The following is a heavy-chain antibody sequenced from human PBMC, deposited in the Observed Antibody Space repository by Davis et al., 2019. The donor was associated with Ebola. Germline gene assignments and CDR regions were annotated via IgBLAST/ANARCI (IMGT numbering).Heavy chain of an antibody. CDR1: GGSISSYY. J-gene: IGHJ6*02. D-gene: IGHD2-15*01. CDR2: IYYSGST. V-gene: IGHV4-59*01. Sequence: MPSETLSLTCTVSGGSISSYYWSWIRQPPGKGLEWIGYIYYSGSTNYNLSLKSRVTISVDTSKNQFSLKLSSVTAADTAVYYCAREVGKYCSGGGCYYYGMDVWGQGTTVTVSS. CDR3: AREVGKYCSGGGCYYYGMDV.